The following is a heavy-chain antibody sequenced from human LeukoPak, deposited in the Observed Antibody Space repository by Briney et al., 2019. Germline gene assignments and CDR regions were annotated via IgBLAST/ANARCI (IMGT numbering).Heavy chain of an antibody. CDR2: INHSGST. CDR3: ARRPYSSGWYGNWFDP. Sequence: PSETLSLTCAVYGGSFSGYYWSWIRQPPGKGLEWIGEINHSGSTNYNPSLKSRVTISVDTSKNQFSLKLSSVTAADTAVYYCARRPYSSGWYGNWFDPWGQGTLVTVSS. CDR1: GGSFSGYY. J-gene: IGHJ5*02. D-gene: IGHD6-19*01. V-gene: IGHV4-34*01.